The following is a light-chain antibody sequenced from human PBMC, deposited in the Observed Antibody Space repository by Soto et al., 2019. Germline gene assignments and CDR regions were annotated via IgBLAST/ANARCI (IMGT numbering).Light chain of an antibody. CDR1: QSIGNY. Sequence: DIQMTQSPSSLSASVGDRVTITCRASQSIGNYLNWYQQKPGKAPDLLIYSASTLQSGVPSRFSGSGSGTEFTLTISSLQPDDFATYYCQQYNSYSLTFGGGTKVDIK. J-gene: IGKJ4*01. CDR3: QQYNSYSLT. CDR2: SAS. V-gene: IGKV1-5*01.